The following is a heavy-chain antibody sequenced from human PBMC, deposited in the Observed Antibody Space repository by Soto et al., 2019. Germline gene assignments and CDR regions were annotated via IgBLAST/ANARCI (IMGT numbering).Heavy chain of an antibody. V-gene: IGHV3-30*04. D-gene: IGHD3-16*01. J-gene: IGHJ3*01. CDR2: ISFNGLSQ. CDR1: GFTFSSFA. Sequence: QEILVESGGGVVQSGTSLRLSCAASGFTFSSFAMHWVRQAPGKGLEWVSVISFNGLSQFYADSVRGRVTVSRDNSKNTRYLQLDSLRPDDTAVYYCARGGRGLRGAFDVWGQGTEVSVS. CDR3: ARGGRGLRGAFDV.